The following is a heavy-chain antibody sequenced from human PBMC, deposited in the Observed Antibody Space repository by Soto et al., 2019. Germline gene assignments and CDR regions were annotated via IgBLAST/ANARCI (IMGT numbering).Heavy chain of an antibody. CDR1: GFTFNTYS. CDR2: INSGSTTV. V-gene: IGHV3-48*02. D-gene: IGHD3-10*01. Sequence: GGSLRFSCAASGFTFNTYSMNWVRQAPGKGLAWVSYINSGSTTVYYANSVRGRFTISRDNAKNSVYLQMNSLRDEDTAVYYCARDPSRGFSSRFDNWGQGTLVTVSS. CDR3: ARDPSRGFSSRFDN. J-gene: IGHJ4*02.